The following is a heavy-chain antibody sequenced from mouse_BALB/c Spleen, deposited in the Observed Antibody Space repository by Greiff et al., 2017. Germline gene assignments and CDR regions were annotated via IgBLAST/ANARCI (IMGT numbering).Heavy chain of an antibody. CDR1: GFTFSSYT. CDR2: ISSGGGNT. D-gene: IGHD1-1*01. CDR3: ARLGSSYWYFDV. V-gene: IGHV5-9*03. Sequence: EVHLVESGGGLVKPGGSLKLSCAASGFTFSSYTMSWVRQTPEKRLEWVATISSGGGNTYYPDSVKGRFTISRDNAKNNLYLQMSSLRSEDTALYYCARLGSSYWYFDVWGAGTTVTVSS. J-gene: IGHJ1*01.